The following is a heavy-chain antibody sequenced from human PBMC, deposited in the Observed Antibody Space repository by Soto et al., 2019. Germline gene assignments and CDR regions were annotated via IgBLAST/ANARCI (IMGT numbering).Heavy chain of an antibody. Sequence: QVRLVQSGTEVKKPGGSVKLSCQASGYTFSGYYTHWVRQAPGQGLEWMGSINPNSGGTNFAQRFQGRVTMTRDTSIGTAYVELTNLTSEDTAVSYCARGVLWSPQKPVDFWGQGSLVIVPS. CDR1: GYTFSGYY. J-gene: IGHJ4*02. D-gene: IGHD2-21*01. CDR3: ARGVLWSPQKPVDF. V-gene: IGHV1-2*02. CDR2: INPNSGGT.